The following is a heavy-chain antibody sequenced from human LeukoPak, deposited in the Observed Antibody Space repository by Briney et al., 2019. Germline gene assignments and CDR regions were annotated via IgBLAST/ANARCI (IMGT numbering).Heavy chain of an antibody. CDR3: ARNAYSGTGRALVI. CDR2: INHSGST. J-gene: IGHJ3*02. Sequence: PSETLSLTCAVYGGSFSGYYWSWIREPPGKGLEWIGEINHSGSTNYNPSLKSRVTISVDTSKNQFSLKLSSVTAADTAVYYCARNAYSGTGRALVIWGQGTMVTVSS. V-gene: IGHV4-34*01. D-gene: IGHD1-26*01. CDR1: GGSFSGYY.